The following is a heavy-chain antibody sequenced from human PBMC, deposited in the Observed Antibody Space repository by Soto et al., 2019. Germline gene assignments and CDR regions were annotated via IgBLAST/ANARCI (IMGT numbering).Heavy chain of an antibody. D-gene: IGHD2-2*02. CDR2: IYYSGST. Sequence: TLSLTCTVSGGSISSGGYYWSWIRQHPGKGLEWIGYIYYSGSTYYNPSLKSRVTISVDTSKNQFSLKLSSVTASDTAVYYCARESRDIVVVPAAINPYYYYYGMDVWGQGITVIVS. CDR3: ARESRDIVVVPAAINPYYYYYGMDV. J-gene: IGHJ6*02. V-gene: IGHV4-31*03. CDR1: GGSISSGGYY.